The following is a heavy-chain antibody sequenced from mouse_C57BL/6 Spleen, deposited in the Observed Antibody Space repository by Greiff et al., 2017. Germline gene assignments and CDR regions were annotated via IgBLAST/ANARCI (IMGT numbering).Heavy chain of an antibody. CDR1: GFTFSDYG. J-gene: IGHJ1*03. CDR3: ARTVVARDWYFDV. V-gene: IGHV5-15*01. CDR2: ISNLAYSI. Sequence: EVHLVESGGGLVQPGGSLKLSCAASGFTFSDYGMAWVRQAPRKGPEWVAFISNLAYSIYYADTVTGRFTITRDNAKNTLYLEMSSRRSEDTAMYYCARTVVARDWYFDVWGTGTTVTVSS. D-gene: IGHD1-1*01.